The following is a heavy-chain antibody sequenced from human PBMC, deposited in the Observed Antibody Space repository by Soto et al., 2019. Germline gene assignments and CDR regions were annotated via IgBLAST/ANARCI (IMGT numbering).Heavy chain of an antibody. J-gene: IGHJ6*02. CDR2: IGEGGFST. D-gene: IGHD3-3*01. CDR3: ARDASYYSLWSGYYPSRNGMDV. CDR1: GFTFSTYA. V-gene: IGHV3-23*01. Sequence: GGSLRLSCAASGFTFSTYAMSWVRQAPGKGLEWVSVIGEGGFSTQYAASVKGRFTISRDNSKNMLYLQMNSLRADDTAVYYCARDASYYSLWSGYYPSRNGMDVWGQGTTVTVSS.